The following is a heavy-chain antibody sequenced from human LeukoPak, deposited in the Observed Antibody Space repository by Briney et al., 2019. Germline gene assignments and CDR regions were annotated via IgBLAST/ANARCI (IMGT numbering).Heavy chain of an antibody. CDR1: GGTFSSYA. CDR3: ARGGSGDLDY. CDR2: IIPILGIA. V-gene: IGHV1-69*04. Sequence: SVKVSCKASGGTFSSYAISWVRQAHGQGLEWMGRIIPILGIANYAQKFQGRVTITADKSTSTAYKELSSLRSEDTAVYYCARGGSGDLDYWGQGTLVTVSS. D-gene: IGHD4-17*01. J-gene: IGHJ4*02.